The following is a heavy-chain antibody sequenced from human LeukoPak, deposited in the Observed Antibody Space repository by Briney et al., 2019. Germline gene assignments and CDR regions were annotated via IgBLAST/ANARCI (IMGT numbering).Heavy chain of an antibody. D-gene: IGHD3-22*01. Sequence: SETLSLTCAVYGGSFSGYYWSWIRQPPGKGLEWIGEINHSGSTNYNPSFKSRVTISVDTSKNQFSLKLSSVTAGDTAVYYCARLSYYYDSSGYYPPGYGMDVWGQGTTVTVSS. V-gene: IGHV4-34*01. CDR2: INHSGST. J-gene: IGHJ6*02. CDR3: ARLSYYYDSSGYYPPGYGMDV. CDR1: GGSFSGYY.